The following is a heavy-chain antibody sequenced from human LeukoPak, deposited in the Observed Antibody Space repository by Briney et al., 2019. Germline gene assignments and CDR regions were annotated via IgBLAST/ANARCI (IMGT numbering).Heavy chain of an antibody. V-gene: IGHV3-23*01. D-gene: IGHD2-8*02. CDR3: AKDMRGVVLVPRAYYFDS. CDR1: GFTFSAYG. J-gene: IGHJ4*02. CDR2: ISGSDGAT. Sequence: GGSLRLSCVGSGFTFSAYGMSWVRPAPGKGLESVSSISGSDGATSYADSVKGRFTISRDNSKNTLYLQMNSLRAEDTAVYYCAKDMRGVVLVPRAYYFDSWGRGTLVTVSS.